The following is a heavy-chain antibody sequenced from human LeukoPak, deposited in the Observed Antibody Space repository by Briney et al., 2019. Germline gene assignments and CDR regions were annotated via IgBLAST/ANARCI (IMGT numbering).Heavy chain of an antibody. CDR3: AREPPINQYSSSWYWFDP. J-gene: IGHJ5*02. CDR1: GFTVSSND. CDR2: IYSGGST. V-gene: IGHV3-53*01. D-gene: IGHD6-13*01. Sequence: GGSLRLSCAASGFTVSSNDMSWVRQAPGKGLECISVIYSGGSTDYADSVKGRLTISRDNSKNTLYLQMNSLRAEDTAVYYCAREPPINQYSSSWYWFDPWGQGTLVTVSS.